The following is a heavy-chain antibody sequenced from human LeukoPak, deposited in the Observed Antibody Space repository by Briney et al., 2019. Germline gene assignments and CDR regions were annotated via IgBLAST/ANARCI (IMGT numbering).Heavy chain of an antibody. D-gene: IGHD1-26*01. CDR1: GGSISNYY. Sequence: PSETLSLTCTVSGGSISNYYWTWIRQPPGKGLEWIGYIYYTGATSYNPSLKSRVTISVDTSKNQFSLKLSSVTAADTAVYYCARNSAIVGATYDAFDIWGQGTMVTVSS. J-gene: IGHJ3*02. V-gene: IGHV4-59*01. CDR2: IYYTGAT. CDR3: ARNSAIVGATYDAFDI.